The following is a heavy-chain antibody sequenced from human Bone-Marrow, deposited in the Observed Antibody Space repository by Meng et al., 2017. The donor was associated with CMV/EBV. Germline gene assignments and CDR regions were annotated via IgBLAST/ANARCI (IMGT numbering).Heavy chain of an antibody. CDR2: IYYTGST. Sequence: GSLRLSCTVSGGSIGIYHWSWIRQSPGRGLEWIGYIYYTGSTNYNPSLKSRVTISLDTSENQFSLKLNSVTAADTAVYYSARVRRTGPKLGFDPWGQGTPVTVSS. V-gene: IGHV4-59*01. J-gene: IGHJ5*02. CDR1: GGSIGIYH. D-gene: IGHD1-1*01. CDR3: ARVRRTGPKLGFDP.